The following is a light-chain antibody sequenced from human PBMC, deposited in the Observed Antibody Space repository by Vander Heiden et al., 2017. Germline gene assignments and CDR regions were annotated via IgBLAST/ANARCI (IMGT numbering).Light chain of an antibody. Sequence: SALTQPASVSGSPGQSITISCTGTSSDVGGYNYVSWYQQHPGKAHKLMIYDVSNRPSGVSDRFSGSKSGNTASLTISGLQAEDEADYYCSSYTTSSTWVFGGGTELTVL. J-gene: IGLJ3*02. V-gene: IGLV2-14*01. CDR1: SSDVGGYNY. CDR2: DVS. CDR3: SSYTTSSTWV.